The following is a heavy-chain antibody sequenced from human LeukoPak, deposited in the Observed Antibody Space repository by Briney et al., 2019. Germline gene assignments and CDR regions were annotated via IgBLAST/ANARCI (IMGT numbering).Heavy chain of an antibody. CDR2: ISGSGGST. CDR1: GFTFSSYA. CDR3: AKDQSSGLPNYFYY. D-gene: IGHD6-19*01. J-gene: IGHJ4*02. Sequence: GGSLRLSCAASGFTFSSYAMSWVGQAPGKGVQWVSAISGSGGSTYYSDSVKGGFTISRENSKSTLYLQMNSLRAEDTALYYCAKDQSSGLPNYFYYWGQGTLVTVSS. V-gene: IGHV3-23*01.